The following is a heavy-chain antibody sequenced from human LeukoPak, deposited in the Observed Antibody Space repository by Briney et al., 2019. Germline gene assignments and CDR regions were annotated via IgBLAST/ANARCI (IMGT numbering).Heavy chain of an antibody. Sequence: PSETLSLTCAVYGGSFSGYYWSWIRQPPGKGLEWIGEINHSGSTNYNPSLKSRVTISVDTSKNQFSLKLSSVTAADTAVYYCARLFGQQWLVRRDYWGQGTLVTVSS. CDR3: ARLFGQQWLVRRDY. J-gene: IGHJ4*02. CDR2: INHSGST. CDR1: GGSFSGYY. D-gene: IGHD6-19*01. V-gene: IGHV4-34*01.